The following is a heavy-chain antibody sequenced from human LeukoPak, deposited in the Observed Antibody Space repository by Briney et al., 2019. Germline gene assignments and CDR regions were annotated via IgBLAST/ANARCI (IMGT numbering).Heavy chain of an antibody. CDR2: INHSGST. CDR1: GGSFSGYY. CDR3: ARDYYGSGRRHDY. V-gene: IGHV4-34*01. D-gene: IGHD3-10*01. Sequence: SETLSLTCAVYGGSFSGYYWSWIRQPPGKGLEWIGEINHSGSTNYNSSLKSRVTISVDTSKNQFSLKLSSVTAADTAVYYCARDYYGSGRRHDYWGQGTLVTVSS. J-gene: IGHJ4*02.